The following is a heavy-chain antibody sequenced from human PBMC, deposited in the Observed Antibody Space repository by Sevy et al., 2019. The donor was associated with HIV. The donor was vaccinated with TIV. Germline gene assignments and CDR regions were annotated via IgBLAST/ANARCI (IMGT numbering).Heavy chain of an antibody. J-gene: IGHJ4*02. CDR3: ARDSQTNSMIVVVTFYFDY. Sequence: GGSLRLSCAASGFTFSSYWMSWVRQAPGKGLEWVANIKQDGSEKYYVDSVKGRFTISRDNAKNSLYLQMNSLRAEDTAVYYWARDSQTNSMIVVVTFYFDYWGQGTLVTVSS. V-gene: IGHV3-7*01. CDR1: GFTFSSYW. CDR2: IKQDGSEK. D-gene: IGHD3-22*01.